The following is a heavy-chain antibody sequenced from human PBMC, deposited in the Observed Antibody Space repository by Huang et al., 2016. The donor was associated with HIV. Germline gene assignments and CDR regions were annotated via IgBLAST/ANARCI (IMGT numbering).Heavy chain of an antibody. CDR2: VSTVNGKS. D-gene: IGHD2-21*01. V-gene: IGHV7-4-1*02. J-gene: IGHJ5*02. CDR1: GYSFSNYA. Sequence: QVVLVQSGSELKKPGASVKVSCKASGYSFSNYALNWVRQARGQGLEWMGWVSTVNGKSTYARGFAGRFVLSLDTSVNTAYLQISSLKTEDTALYYCARDARERRDPWVKYSWFDPWGQATLVTVSS. CDR3: ARDARERRDPWVKYSWFDP.